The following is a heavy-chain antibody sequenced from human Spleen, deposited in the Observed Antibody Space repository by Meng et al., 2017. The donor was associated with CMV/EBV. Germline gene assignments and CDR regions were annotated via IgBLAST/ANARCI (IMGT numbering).Heavy chain of an antibody. J-gene: IGHJ4*02. CDR2: ISSSGSTI. D-gene: IGHD6-19*01. CDR3: ARTFSSGWYGGDF. CDR1: GFTFSDYY. V-gene: IGHV3-11*01. Sequence: GGSLRLSCAASGFTFSDYYMSWIRQAPGKGLEWVSYISSSGSTIYYADSVKGRFTISRDNAKNLLYLQMSSLRAEDTAVYYCARTFSSGWYGGDFWGQGTLVTVSS.